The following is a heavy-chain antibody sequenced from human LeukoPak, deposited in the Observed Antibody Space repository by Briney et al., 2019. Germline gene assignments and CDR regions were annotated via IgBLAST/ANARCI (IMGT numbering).Heavy chain of an antibody. CDR1: GGSISSSSYY. J-gene: IGHJ4*02. V-gene: IGHV4-39*01. D-gene: IGHD6-19*01. CDR2: IYYSGST. CDR3: ARLSQWLSNYFDY. Sequence: PSETLSLTCTVSGGSISSSSYYWGWIRQPPGKGLEWIGSIYYSGSTYYNPSLKSRVTISVDTSKNQFSLKLSSVTAADTAVYYCARLSQWLSNYFDYWGQGTLVTVSS.